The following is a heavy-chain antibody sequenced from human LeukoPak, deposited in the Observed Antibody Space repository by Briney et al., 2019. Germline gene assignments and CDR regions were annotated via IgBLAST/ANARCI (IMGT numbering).Heavy chain of an antibody. D-gene: IGHD2-15*01. V-gene: IGHV1-69*13. Sequence: SVKVSCKASGYTFTGYYMHWVRQAPGQGLEWMGGIIPIFGTANYAQKFQGRVTITADESTSTAYMELSSLRSEDTAVYYCALDIVVVVAATRNWFDPWGQGTLVTVSS. CDR2: IIPIFGTA. CDR1: GYTFTGYY. CDR3: ALDIVVVVAATRNWFDP. J-gene: IGHJ5*02.